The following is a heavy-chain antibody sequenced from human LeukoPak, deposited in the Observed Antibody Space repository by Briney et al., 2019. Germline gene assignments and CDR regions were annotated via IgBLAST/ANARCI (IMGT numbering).Heavy chain of an antibody. Sequence: SETLSLTCAVYGGSFSAYYWSWIRQPPGKGLEWIGEINHSGSTNYNPSLKSRVAISVDTSRNQFSLKLSSVTAADTAVYYCASNGDHYYGMDVWGQGTTVTVSS. CDR1: GGSFSAYY. CDR3: ASNGDHYYGMDV. CDR2: INHSGST. D-gene: IGHD2-8*01. J-gene: IGHJ6*02. V-gene: IGHV4-34*01.